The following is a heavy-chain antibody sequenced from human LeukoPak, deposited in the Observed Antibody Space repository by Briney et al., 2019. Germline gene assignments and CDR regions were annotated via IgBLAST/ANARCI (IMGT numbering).Heavy chain of an antibody. V-gene: IGHV4-39*01. CDR3: ARHEGSITMVRGVIIDY. J-gene: IGHJ4*02. D-gene: IGHD3-10*01. CDR1: GGSISSSSYY. Sequence: SETLSLTCTVSGGSISSSSYYWGWIRQPPGKGLEWIGSIYYSGSTYYNPSLKGRVTISVDTSKNQFSLKLSSVTAADTAVYYCARHEGSITMVRGVIIDYWGQGTLVTVSS. CDR2: IYYSGST.